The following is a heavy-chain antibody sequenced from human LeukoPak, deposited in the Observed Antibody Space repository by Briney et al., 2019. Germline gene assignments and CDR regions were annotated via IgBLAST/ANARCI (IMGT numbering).Heavy chain of an antibody. CDR1: GVSVSSGSSY. Sequence: SETLSLTCTVSGVSVSSGSSYWTWIRRPPGKGLERIGYIYYSGSTHNNPSHKSRVTISVARSKNQFSLKLTSVTAADTAVYYCANRGSIADWYFDLWGRGTLVTVSS. J-gene: IGHJ2*01. V-gene: IGHV4-61*01. D-gene: IGHD6-6*01. CDR2: IYYSGST. CDR3: ANRGSIADWYFDL.